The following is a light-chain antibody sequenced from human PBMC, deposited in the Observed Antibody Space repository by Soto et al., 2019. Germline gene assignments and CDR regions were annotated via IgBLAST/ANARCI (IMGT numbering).Light chain of an antibody. CDR1: QTISSW. CDR2: KAS. Sequence: DIQMTQSPSTLSGSVGDRVTITCRASQTISSWLAWYQQKPGKAPKLLIYKASTLKSGVPSRFSGSGSGTEFTLTISSLQPEDFATYYCQQANSFPYTFGQGTKVDIK. V-gene: IGKV1-5*03. J-gene: IGKJ2*01. CDR3: QQANSFPYT.